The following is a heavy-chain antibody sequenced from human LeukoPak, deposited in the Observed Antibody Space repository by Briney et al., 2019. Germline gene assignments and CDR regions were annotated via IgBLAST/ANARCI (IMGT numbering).Heavy chain of an antibody. Sequence: SETLSLTCTVSGGSISSYYWSWIRQPPGKGLEWIGYIYYSGSTNYNPSLKSRVTISVDTSKNQFSLKLSSVTAADTAVYYCARITMVRGVIKHYYYMDVWGKGTTVTISS. J-gene: IGHJ6*03. D-gene: IGHD3-10*01. V-gene: IGHV4-59*08. CDR2: IYYSGST. CDR3: ARITMVRGVIKHYYYMDV. CDR1: GGSISSYY.